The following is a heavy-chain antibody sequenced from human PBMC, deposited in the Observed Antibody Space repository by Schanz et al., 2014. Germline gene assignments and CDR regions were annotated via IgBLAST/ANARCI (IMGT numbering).Heavy chain of an antibody. Sequence: EVQLVESGGGLVQPGGSLRLSCAASGFTFSTYAMNWVRQAPGKGLEWVSGISGSGGDTYYVDSVKGRFTVSRDNSENTLYLQMNSLRAEDTAIYFCAAARGTNCYFCALDIWGQGTMVTVSS. CDR1: GFTFSTYA. CDR3: AAARGTNCYFCALDI. CDR2: ISGSGGDT. D-gene: IGHD2-2*01. J-gene: IGHJ3*02. V-gene: IGHV3-23*04.